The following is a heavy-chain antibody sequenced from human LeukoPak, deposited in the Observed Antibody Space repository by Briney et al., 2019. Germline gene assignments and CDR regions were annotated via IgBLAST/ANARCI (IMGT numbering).Heavy chain of an antibody. CDR1: GFTFSSYS. CDR3: ARDDYYYDSSGYYYGYYYYYMDV. Sequence: KTGGSLRLSCAASGFTFSSYSMNWVRQAPGKGLVWVSSISSSSSYIYYADSVKGRFTISRDNAKNSLYLQMNSLRAEDTAVYYCARDDYYYDSSGYYYGYYYYYMDVWGKGTTVTVSS. CDR2: ISSSSSYI. V-gene: IGHV3-21*01. J-gene: IGHJ6*03. D-gene: IGHD3-22*01.